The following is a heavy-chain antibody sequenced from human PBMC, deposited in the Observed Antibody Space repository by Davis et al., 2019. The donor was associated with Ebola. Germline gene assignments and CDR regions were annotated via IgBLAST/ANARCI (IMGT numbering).Heavy chain of an antibody. CDR2: IYYSGST. J-gene: IGHJ6*02. D-gene: IGHD5-18*01. V-gene: IGHV4-39*07. CDR3: ARGDRGYSYGYGDYYYYGMDV. CDR1: GGSISSSSYY. Sequence: MPSETLSLTCTVSGGSISSSSYYWGWIRQPPGKGLEWIGSIYYSGSTYYNPSLKSRVTISVDTSKNQFSLKLSSVTAADTAVYYCARGDRGYSYGYGDYYYYGMDVWGQGTTVTVSS.